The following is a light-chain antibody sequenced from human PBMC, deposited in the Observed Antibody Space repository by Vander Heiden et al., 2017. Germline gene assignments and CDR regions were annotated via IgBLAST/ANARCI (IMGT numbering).Light chain of an antibody. V-gene: IGLV6-57*01. J-gene: IGLJ3*02. CDR3: QSYTGSSWV. CDR2: END. CDR1: SCAIVTNY. Sequence: NLMLTQPHSASEPPGKTVTVSCTRSSCAIVTNYVQWYRQRPGSSPTTLMFENDQRPSGVPDRVSGSIDSSSNSASLTISGLRTEDDADYYCQSYTGSSWVFGGGTKLTVL.